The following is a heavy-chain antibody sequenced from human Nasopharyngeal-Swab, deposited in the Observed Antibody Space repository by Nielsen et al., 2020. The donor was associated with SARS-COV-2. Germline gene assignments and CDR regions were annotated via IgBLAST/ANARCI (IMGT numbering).Heavy chain of an antibody. V-gene: IGHV3-30-3*01. CDR3: ARTDSGSYAAYFDY. D-gene: IGHD1-26*01. Sequence: GGSLRLSCVASGFTGSSYAMRWVRQAPGKGLEWVAVISYDGGIKNYADSVRGRFTISRDNSKNTLYLQMGSLRPEDTAVYYCARTDSGSYAAYFDYWGQGTQVTVSS. J-gene: IGHJ4*02. CDR1: GFTGSSYA. CDR2: ISYDGGIK.